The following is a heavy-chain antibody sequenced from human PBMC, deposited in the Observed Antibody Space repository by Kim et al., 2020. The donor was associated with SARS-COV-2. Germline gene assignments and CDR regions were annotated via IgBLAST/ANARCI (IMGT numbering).Heavy chain of an antibody. D-gene: IGHD3-10*01. CDR3: TSSWGFGEAAIGRY. CDR2: IRSKAYGGTT. CDR1: GFTFGDYA. J-gene: IGHJ4*02. V-gene: IGHV3-49*03. Sequence: GGSLRLSCTASGFTFGDYAMSWFRQAPGKGLEWVGFIRSKAYGGTTEYAASVKGRLTISRDDSKSIAYLQMNSLKTEDTAVYYCTSSWGFGEAAIGRYWGQGTLVTVSA.